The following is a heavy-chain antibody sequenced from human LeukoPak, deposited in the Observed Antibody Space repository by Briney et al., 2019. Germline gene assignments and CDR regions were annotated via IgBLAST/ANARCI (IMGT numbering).Heavy chain of an antibody. J-gene: IGHJ4*02. CDR2: INAGNGVT. CDR3: ARALLYYYDTSHYDY. D-gene: IGHD3-22*01. CDR1: GYSFSTYA. V-gene: IGHV1-3*01. Sequence: ASVKVSCKASGYSFSTYAMHWVRQAPGQGLEWMGWINAGNGVTKYSPKFQDRFTITRDTSASTAYMELSGLRSEDTAVYYCARALLYYYDTSHYDYWGQGTLVTVSS.